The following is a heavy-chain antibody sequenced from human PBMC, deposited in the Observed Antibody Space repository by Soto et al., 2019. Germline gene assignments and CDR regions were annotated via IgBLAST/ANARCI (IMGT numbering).Heavy chain of an antibody. J-gene: IGHJ4*02. CDR2: ISSSSSTI. CDR1: GFTFSNYN. D-gene: IGHD3-22*01. CDR3: ASRYYYDSSGYYYPYYY. Sequence: PGWSLRLSCAASGFTFSNYNMNWVRQAPGKGLEWVSSISSSSSTIYYADSVKGRFTISRDNAKNSLYLQMNSLRDEDTAVYYCASRYYYDSSGYYYPYYYWGQGTLVTVSS. V-gene: IGHV3-48*02.